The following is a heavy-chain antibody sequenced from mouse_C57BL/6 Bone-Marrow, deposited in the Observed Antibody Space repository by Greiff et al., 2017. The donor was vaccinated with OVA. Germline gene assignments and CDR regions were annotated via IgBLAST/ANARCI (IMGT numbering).Heavy chain of an antibody. Sequence: QVQLQQPGAELVKPGASVKLSCKASGYTFTSYWMHWVKQRPGRGLAWIGRFDPNSGGTKYNEKFKSKATLTVDKPSSTAYMQLSSLTSEESEVYYCAREEGADSNPDYWGQGTTLTVSS. CDR2: FDPNSGGT. J-gene: IGHJ2*01. D-gene: IGHD2-5*01. CDR3: AREEGADSNPDY. CDR1: GYTFTSYW. V-gene: IGHV1-72*01.